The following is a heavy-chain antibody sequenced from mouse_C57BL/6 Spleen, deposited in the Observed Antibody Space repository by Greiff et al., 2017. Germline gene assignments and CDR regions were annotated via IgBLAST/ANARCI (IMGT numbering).Heavy chain of an antibody. V-gene: IGHV1-22*01. D-gene: IGHD2-4*01. CDR2: INPNNGGT. J-gene: IGHJ3*01. CDR3: ASSYDYDDAWFAY. CDR1: GYTFTDYN. Sequence: ELQLQQSGPELVKPGASVKMSCKASGYTFTDYNMHWVKQSHGKSLGWIGYINPNNGGTSYNQNLKGKATLTVNKTSSTAYMELRSLTSEDSAVYYCASSYDYDDAWFAYWGQGTLVTVSA.